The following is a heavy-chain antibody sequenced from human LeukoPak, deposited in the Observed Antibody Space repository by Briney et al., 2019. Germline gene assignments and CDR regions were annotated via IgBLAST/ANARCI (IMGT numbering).Heavy chain of an antibody. V-gene: IGHV3-48*02. CDR2: ITSSSSGL. D-gene: IGHD3-16*01. J-gene: IGHJ4*02. Sequence: GGSLRLSCAASEFTFSSYSMNWVRQAPGKGLEWVSYITSSSSGLWYADSVKGRYTISRDNAKNSLYLQMSSLRDEDTAVYYCARDRGRVFDYWGQGTLVTVSS. CDR1: EFTFSSYS. CDR3: ARDRGRVFDY.